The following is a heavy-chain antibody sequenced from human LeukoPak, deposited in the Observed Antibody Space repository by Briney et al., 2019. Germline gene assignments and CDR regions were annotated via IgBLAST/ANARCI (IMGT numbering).Heavy chain of an antibody. V-gene: IGHV1-46*01. J-gene: IGHJ3*02. D-gene: IGHD1-26*01. CDR3: ARDGHKYSVSYLDAFDI. Sequence: ASVKVSCKASGYTFTSYSMHWVRQAPGQRLEWMEVINPSGGSTSFAQKFQGRVTMTRDTSTSTVYMELSGLRSEDTAVYYCARDGHKYSVSYLDAFDIWGQGTMVTVSS. CDR2: INPSGGST. CDR1: GYTFTSYS.